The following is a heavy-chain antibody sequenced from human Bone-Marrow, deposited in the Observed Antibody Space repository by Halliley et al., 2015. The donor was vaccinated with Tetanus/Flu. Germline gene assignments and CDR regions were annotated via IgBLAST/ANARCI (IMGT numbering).Heavy chain of an antibody. CDR1: GGSINPYY. CDR3: ARHISSSGYGMDV. CDR2: IFYRGST. J-gene: IGHJ6*02. V-gene: IGHV4-59*08. D-gene: IGHD6-6*01. Sequence: LRLSCTVSGGSINPYYWSWIRQPPGKGLEWIGYIFYRGSTNYNPPLKSRVAMSVDTSNNQFSLKLSSVTAADTAVYYCARHISSSGYGMDVWGQGTTVTVSS.